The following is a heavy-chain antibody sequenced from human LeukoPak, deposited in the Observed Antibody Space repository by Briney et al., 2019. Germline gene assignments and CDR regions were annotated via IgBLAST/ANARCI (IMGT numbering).Heavy chain of an antibody. CDR1: GFTFSSYE. CDR3: AKDIPFGPTDY. J-gene: IGHJ4*02. V-gene: IGHV3-48*03. CDR2: ISSSGSTI. D-gene: IGHD3-10*01. Sequence: VGSLRLSCAASGFTFSSYEMNWVRQAPGKGLEWVSYISSSGSTIYYADSVKGRFTISRDNAKNSLYLQMNSLRAEDTAVYYCAKDIPFGPTDYWGQGTLVTVSS.